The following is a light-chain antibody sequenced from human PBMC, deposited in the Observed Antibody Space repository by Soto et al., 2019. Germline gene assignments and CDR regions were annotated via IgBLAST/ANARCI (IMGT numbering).Light chain of an antibody. CDR1: SRDGDAYDF. J-gene: IGLJ1*01. V-gene: IGLV2-11*01. CDR2: EVS. CDR3: CSSAGSFYV. Sequence: QSVLTQPRSVSGSPGQSVAISCTGTSRDGDAYDFVSWYQHHPGKAPKLIISEVSKRPSGVSHRFSGSKSGNTASLTISGLQAEDEADYFCCSSAGSFYVFGTGTKVTVL.